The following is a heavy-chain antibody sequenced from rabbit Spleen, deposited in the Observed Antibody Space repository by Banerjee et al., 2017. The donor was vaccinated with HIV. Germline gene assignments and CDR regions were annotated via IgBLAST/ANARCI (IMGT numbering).Heavy chain of an antibody. CDR3: ARDLTSVIGWNFNL. CDR1: GFSFSSRYC. Sequence: QEELEESGGGLVQPEGSLTLTCTASGFSFSSRYCVCWVRQAPGKGLEWIGCINTATGKGVYATWAKGRFTISRTSSTTVTLQMTSLTAADTATYFCARDLTSVIGWNFNLWGPGTLVTVS. CDR2: INTATGKG. D-gene: IGHD2-1*01. J-gene: IGHJ4*01. V-gene: IGHV1S45*01.